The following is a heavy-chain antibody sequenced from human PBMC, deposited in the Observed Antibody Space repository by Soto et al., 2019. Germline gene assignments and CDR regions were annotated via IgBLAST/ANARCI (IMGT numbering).Heavy chain of an antibody. D-gene: IGHD3-3*01. V-gene: IGHV1-3*01. Sequence: GASVKVSCKASGYTFTSYALHWVRQAPGQRLEWMGWINAGNGNTKYSQKFQARVTITTDTSTSTAYMELSSLRSEDTAVYYCARGLRFVEWLPDEFDPWGQGTLVTVSS. CDR3: ARGLRFVEWLPDEFDP. CDR2: INAGNGNT. J-gene: IGHJ5*02. CDR1: GYTFTSYA.